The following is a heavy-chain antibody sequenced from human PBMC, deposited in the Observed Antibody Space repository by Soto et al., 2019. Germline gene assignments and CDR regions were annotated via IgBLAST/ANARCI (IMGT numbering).Heavy chain of an antibody. CDR3: ARGNYDLCSGLDH. CDR1: GFTFSTFG. J-gene: IGHJ4*02. D-gene: IGHD3-3*01. Sequence: GGSLRLSCAASGFTFSTFGMHWVRQAPGKGLEWVAVIWYDGSNKWYADAGKGRFTISRDNSKNTLYLQMNSLRAEDTAVYYCARGNYDLCSGLDHRGQGALVTVSS. CDR2: IWYDGSNK. V-gene: IGHV3-33*01.